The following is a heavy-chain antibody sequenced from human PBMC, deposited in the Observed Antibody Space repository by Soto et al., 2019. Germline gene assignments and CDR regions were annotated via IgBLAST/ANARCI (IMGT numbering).Heavy chain of an antibody. CDR2: IGTAGDT. V-gene: IGHV3-13*01. CDR1: GFTFSSYD. Sequence: GGSLRLSCAASGFTFSSYDMHWVRQAIGKGLEWVSAIGTAGDTYYPGSVKGRFTISRENAKNSLYLQMNSLRAEDTAVYYCAREEEGYYGMDVWGQGTTVTVSS. J-gene: IGHJ6*02. CDR3: AREEEGYYGMDV.